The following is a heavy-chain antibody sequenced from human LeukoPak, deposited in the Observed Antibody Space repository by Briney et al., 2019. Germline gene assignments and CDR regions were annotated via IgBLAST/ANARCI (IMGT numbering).Heavy chain of an antibody. D-gene: IGHD1-20*01. CDR1: GYTFTSYA. CDR2: INASNGNT. V-gene: IGHV1-3*01. Sequence: GASVTVSFTASGYTFTSYAMHWVRQAPGQRLEWMGWINASNGNTKYSQKFQGRVTITRDTSASTAYMELSSLRSEDTAVYYCGTLYNWNDDGGPGVIGVFDIWGQGTMVTVSS. CDR3: GTLYNWNDDGGPGVIGVFDI. J-gene: IGHJ3*02.